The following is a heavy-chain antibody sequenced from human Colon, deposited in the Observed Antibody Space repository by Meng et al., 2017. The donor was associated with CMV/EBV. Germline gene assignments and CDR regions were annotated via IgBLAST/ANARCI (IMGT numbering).Heavy chain of an antibody. D-gene: IGHD3-3*01. CDR2: INHSGST. CDR1: GGSFSGYY. Sequence: SETLSLTCAVYGGSFSGYYWSWIRQPPGKGLEWIGEINHSGSTNYNPSLKSRVTISVDTSKNQFSLKLSSVTAADTAVYYCARGRRSIFGVVIIGNWFDPRGQGTLVTVSS. V-gene: IGHV4-34*01. CDR3: ARGRRSIFGVVIIGNWFDP. J-gene: IGHJ5*02.